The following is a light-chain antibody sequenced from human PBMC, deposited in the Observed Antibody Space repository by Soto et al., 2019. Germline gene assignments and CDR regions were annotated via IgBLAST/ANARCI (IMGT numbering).Light chain of an antibody. J-gene: IGLJ2*01. CDR1: SSNIGAGYD. Sequence: QSVLTQPPSVSGAPGQRVTISCTGSSSNIGAGYDVHWYQQLPGTAPKLLIYGNSNRPSGVPDRFSGSKSGTSASLAITGLQAEDEADYYCQSYDSSLSGNVVFGGGTKQIVL. CDR2: GNS. CDR3: QSYDSSLSGNVV. V-gene: IGLV1-40*01.